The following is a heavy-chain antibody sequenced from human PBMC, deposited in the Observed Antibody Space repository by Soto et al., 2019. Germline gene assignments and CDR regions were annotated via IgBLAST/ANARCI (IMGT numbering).Heavy chain of an antibody. CDR2: LIPIFGPT. CDR1: GYTFTSYG. J-gene: IGHJ4*02. D-gene: IGHD3-22*01. Sequence: ASVKVSCKASGYTFTSYGISWVRQAPGQGLEWMGGLIPIFGPTHHARKFQGRVTITADESTSTAYMELSSLRSEDTAVYYCATEDYYDSRYFDYWGQG. V-gene: IGHV1-69*13. CDR3: ATEDYYDSRYFDY.